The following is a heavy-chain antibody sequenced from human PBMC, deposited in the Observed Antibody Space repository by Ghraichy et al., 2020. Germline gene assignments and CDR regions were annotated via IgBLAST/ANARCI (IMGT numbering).Heavy chain of an antibody. CDR3: VRGADSSPNWFDP. CDR1: GFTFSTYW. J-gene: IGHJ5*02. V-gene: IGHV3-7*03. CDR2: IKPDGTQK. D-gene: IGHD6-13*01. Sequence: GGSLRLSCAASGFTFSTYWMIWVRQAPGKGLEWVASIKPDGTQKFYVDSVKGRFTISRDNAQNSLFLQMDSLGGEDTALYYCVRGADSSPNWFDPWGQGTLVTVSS.